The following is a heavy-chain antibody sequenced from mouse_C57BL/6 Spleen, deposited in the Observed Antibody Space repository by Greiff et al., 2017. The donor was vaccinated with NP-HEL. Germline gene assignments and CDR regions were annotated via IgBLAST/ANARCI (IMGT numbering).Heavy chain of an antibody. D-gene: IGHD4-1*01. J-gene: IGHJ3*01. V-gene: IGHV1-7*01. CDR1: GYTFTSYW. CDR2: INPSSGYT. CDR3: ATGFRRGFAY. Sequence: VQLQQPGAELAKPGASVKLCCKASGYTFTSYWMHWVKQRPGQGLEWIGYINPSSGYTKYNQKFKDKATLTADKYSSTAYMQLSSLTYEDSAVYYCATGFRRGFAYWGQGTLVTVSA.